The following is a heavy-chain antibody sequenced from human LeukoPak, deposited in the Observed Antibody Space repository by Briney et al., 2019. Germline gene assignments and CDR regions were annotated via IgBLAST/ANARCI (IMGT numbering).Heavy chain of an antibody. V-gene: IGHV4-59*01. J-gene: IGHJ4*02. CDR2: IYYSGTT. Sequence: PSETLSLTCIVSGDSISNYYWSWIRQSPGKGLEWIGCIYYSGTTKYNPSLKSRVTISVDASKNHFSLNLTSVTAADTAVYYCARDRSLGIIDYWGQGTLVTVSS. D-gene: IGHD3-16*01. CDR3: ARDRSLGIIDY. CDR1: GDSISNYY.